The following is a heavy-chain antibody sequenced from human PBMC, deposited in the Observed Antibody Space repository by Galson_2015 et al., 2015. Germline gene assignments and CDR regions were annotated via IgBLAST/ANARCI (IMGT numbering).Heavy chain of an antibody. CDR1: GYTFTADY. Sequence: SVKVSCKASGYTFTADYMHWVRQAPGQGLERMGWINPNSGATNYAQKFQGWVTMTRDTSISTAYMEVSRLRSDDTAVYYCARGYSSGSNAAFDIWGQGTMVTVSS. V-gene: IGHV1-2*04. CDR2: INPNSGAT. CDR3: ARGYSSGSNAAFDI. J-gene: IGHJ3*02. D-gene: IGHD6-19*01.